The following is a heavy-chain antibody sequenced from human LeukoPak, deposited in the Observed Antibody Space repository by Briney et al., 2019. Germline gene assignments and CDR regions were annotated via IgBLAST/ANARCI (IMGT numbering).Heavy chain of an antibody. D-gene: IGHD3-10*02. J-gene: IGHJ5*02. CDR1: GYSLTDYY. CDR2: INPDHGGT. CDR3: ARDRARVRYDGFDP. Sequence: WASVKVSCKASGYSLTDYYIHWVRQAPGQGLEWMGWINPDHGGTNYAQKFQGRVTTTRDTSISTVYMELRGLRSDDTAVYYCARDRARVRYDGFDPWGQGTLVSVSS. V-gene: IGHV1-2*02.